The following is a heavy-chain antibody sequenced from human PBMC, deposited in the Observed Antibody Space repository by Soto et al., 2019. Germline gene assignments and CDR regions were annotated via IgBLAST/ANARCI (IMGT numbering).Heavy chain of an antibody. J-gene: IGHJ4*02. D-gene: IGHD2-8*01. Sequence: SETLSLTCAVSGGSLSSSSWWSWVRQPPGKTLEWLGEIFYSGSTKYNPSLNSRVTISADQSKNDFSLRLSSVTAADTAVYYCVHHGGVPYYHDFWGQGMLVT. V-gene: IGHV4-4*02. CDR3: VHHGGVPYYHDF. CDR1: GGSLSSSSW. CDR2: IFYSGST.